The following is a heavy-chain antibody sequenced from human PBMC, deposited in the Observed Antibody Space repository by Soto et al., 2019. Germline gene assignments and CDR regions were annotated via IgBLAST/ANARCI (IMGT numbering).Heavy chain of an antibody. Sequence: GGSLRLSCAASGFTFSNAWMNWVRQAPGKGLEWVGRIKSKTDGGTTDYAAPVKGRFTISRDDSKNTLYLQMNSLKTEDTAVYYCTTDLKNWNRPPHYYYYYGMDVWGQGTTVTVSS. CDR2: IKSKTDGGTT. V-gene: IGHV3-15*07. CDR1: GFTFSNAW. J-gene: IGHJ6*02. D-gene: IGHD1-1*01. CDR3: TTDLKNWNRPPHYYYYYGMDV.